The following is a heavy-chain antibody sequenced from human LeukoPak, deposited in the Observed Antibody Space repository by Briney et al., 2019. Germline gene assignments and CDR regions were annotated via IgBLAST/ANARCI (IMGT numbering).Heavy chain of an antibody. V-gene: IGHV3-33*01. Sequence: PGGSLRLSCAASGFTFRSYGMHCVRQAPGKGLEWVAVIWYDGGNKNYADSVKGRFTISRDNSKNTLDLQMNSLRAEDTAMYYCAGQSSGTRPFDYWGQGTLVTVSS. D-gene: IGHD2-2*01. J-gene: IGHJ4*02. CDR2: IWYDGGNK. CDR1: GFTFRSYG. CDR3: AGQSSGTRPFDY.